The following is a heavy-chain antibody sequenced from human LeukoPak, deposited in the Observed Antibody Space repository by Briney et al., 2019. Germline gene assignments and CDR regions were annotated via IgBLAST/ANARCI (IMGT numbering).Heavy chain of an antibody. D-gene: IGHD1-1*01. CDR3: ARGYRSDRQGS. Sequence: GGSLRLSCAASGFIFSTYSMNWVRQAPGKGLEWVSSNSCSSDYIYSADSVKGRYTISRDHDNNSLYLQMNTLRDDDTAVYYCARGYRSDRQGSWGQGILVTVSS. J-gene: IGHJ5*02. CDR2: NSCSSDYI. CDR1: GFIFSTYS. V-gene: IGHV3-21*01.